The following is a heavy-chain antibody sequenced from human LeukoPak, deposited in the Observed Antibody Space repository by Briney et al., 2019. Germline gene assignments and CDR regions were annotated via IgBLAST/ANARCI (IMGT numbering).Heavy chain of an antibody. Sequence: GAPLRLSCAAAGFIFRDDGMHCVRRPPAKGLQGGGGIWNDGRKKYYAACVKGRLTSSRDTSKSKLYLQVNRLRAEHTAVYYCARDLGQRWLQFGYFDYWGQGTLVTVSS. CDR1: GFIFRDDG. V-gene: IGHV3-30*19. D-gene: IGHD5-24*01. CDR2: IWNDGRKK. CDR3: ARDLGQRWLQFGYFDY. J-gene: IGHJ4*02.